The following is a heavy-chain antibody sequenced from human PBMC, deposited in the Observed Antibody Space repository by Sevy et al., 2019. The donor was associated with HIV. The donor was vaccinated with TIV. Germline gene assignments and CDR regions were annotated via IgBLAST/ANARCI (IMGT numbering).Heavy chain of an antibody. Sequence: ASVKVSCKVSGGTFSNYFISWVRQAPGQGLEWMGGITPIFGSPKYAQKFQGRVTITAEGSTSTVYIELSSLRSEDTALYYCATDPLRANSGYDLGLGYLDVWGKGTTVTVSS. CDR1: GGTFSNYF. J-gene: IGHJ6*03. D-gene: IGHD5-12*01. V-gene: IGHV1-69*13. CDR3: ATDPLRANSGYDLGLGYLDV. CDR2: ITPIFGSP.